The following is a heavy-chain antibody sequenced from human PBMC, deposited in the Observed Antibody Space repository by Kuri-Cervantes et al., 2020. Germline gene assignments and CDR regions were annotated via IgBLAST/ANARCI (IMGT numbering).Heavy chain of an antibody. CDR1: GFTFSTYW. D-gene: IGHD3-16*02. Sequence: GGSLRLSCAASGFTFSTYWMSWVRQAPGKGLEWVASIKPDGSDEYYLDSVKGRFTISRDNAKNSLYLQMNSLRAEDTAVYYCARDGVQGVVHGVYDYIWGSYRYTGFYDYWGQGTLVTVSS. CDR2: IKPDGSDE. J-gene: IGHJ4*02. CDR3: ARDGVQGVVHGVYDYIWGSYRYTGFYDY. V-gene: IGHV3-7*01.